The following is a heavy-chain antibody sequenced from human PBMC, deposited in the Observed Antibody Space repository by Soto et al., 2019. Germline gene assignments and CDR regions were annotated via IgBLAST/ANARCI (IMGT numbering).Heavy chain of an antibody. J-gene: IGHJ5*02. V-gene: IGHV4-61*01. D-gene: IGHD2-15*01. CDR3: AVHCSGGSCYASSDNWFDP. CDR2: IYYSGST. CDR1: GGSVSSGSYY. Sequence: PSETLSLTCTVSGGSVSSGSYYWSWIRQPPGKGLEWIGYIYYSGSTNYNPSLKSRVTISVDTSKNQFSLKLSSVTAADTAVYYCAVHCSGGSCYASSDNWFDPWGQGTLVTVSS.